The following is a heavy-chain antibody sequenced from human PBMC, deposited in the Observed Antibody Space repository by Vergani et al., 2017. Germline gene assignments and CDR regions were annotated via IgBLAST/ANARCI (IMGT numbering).Heavy chain of an antibody. J-gene: IGHJ4*02. CDR3: ARGLRGANGVFPT. CDR2: IKQDGSET. Sequence: EVQLVESGGGLVQPGGSLRLSCAASGFTFSSYWMSWVRQAPGKGLEWVANIKQDGSETYYVDSVKGRFTISRDNAKNSLYLQMNSLRAEDTAVYYCARGLRGANGVFPTWGQGTLVTVSS. V-gene: IGHV3-7*01. CDR1: GFTFSSYW. D-gene: IGHD2-8*01.